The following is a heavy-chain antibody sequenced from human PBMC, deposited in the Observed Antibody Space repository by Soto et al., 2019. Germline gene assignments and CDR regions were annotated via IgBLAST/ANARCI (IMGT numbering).Heavy chain of an antibody. CDR3: AHRGFFAEGHPNWFDP. CDR1: GFSLSTSGVG. D-gene: IGHD3-3*01. CDR2: IYWDDDK. Sequence: SGPTLVNPTQTLTLTCTFSGFSLSTSGVGVGWIRQPPGKALEWLALIYWDDDKRYSPSLKSRLTITKDTSKNQVVLTMTNMDHVDTATYYCAHRGFFAEGHPNWFDPWGQGALVTVSS. V-gene: IGHV2-5*02. J-gene: IGHJ5*02.